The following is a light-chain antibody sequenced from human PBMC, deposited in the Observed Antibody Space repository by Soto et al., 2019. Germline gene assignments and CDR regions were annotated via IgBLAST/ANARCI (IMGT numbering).Light chain of an antibody. CDR3: EQYYIYPKT. CDR2: KAS. J-gene: IGKJ1*01. V-gene: IGKV1-5*03. CDR1: QSIRSW. Sequence: DIPMTQYHSTLSASIEDRVTITCRASQSIRSWLAWYQQKPGKAPKALIYKASTLESGVPSRFSGSGSGTEFTLTISSLQPDDFATYYCEQYYIYPKTFGPGTKV.